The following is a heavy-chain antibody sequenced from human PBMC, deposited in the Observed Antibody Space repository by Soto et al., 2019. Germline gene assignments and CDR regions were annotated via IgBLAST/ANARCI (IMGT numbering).Heavy chain of an antibody. V-gene: IGHV4-31*03. Sequence: QVQLQESGPGLVKPSQTLSLTCTVSGGSISSGGYYWSWIRQHPGKGLEWIGYIYYSGSTYYNPSLKSRVTISVDPSKNQFSPKLRSVTAADTAVYYCAISSGYADWFDPWGQGTLVTVSS. D-gene: IGHD3-22*01. CDR2: IYYSGST. J-gene: IGHJ5*02. CDR1: GGSISSGGYY. CDR3: AISSGYADWFDP.